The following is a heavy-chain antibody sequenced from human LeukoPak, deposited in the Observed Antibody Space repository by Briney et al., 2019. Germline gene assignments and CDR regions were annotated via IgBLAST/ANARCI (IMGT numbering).Heavy chain of an antibody. CDR3: ASAGIGVRGAFDI. CDR1: GYTFSNYG. CDR2: IRGDNGNT. D-gene: IGHD6-19*01. V-gene: IGHV1-18*01. J-gene: IGHJ3*02. Sequence: ASVKVSCKASGYTFSNYGISWVRQAPGQGLEWVGWIRGDNGNTNYAQKLQGRVTMTTDTSTSTAYMELRSLRSDDTAVYYCASAGIGVRGAFDIWGQGTRVTVSS.